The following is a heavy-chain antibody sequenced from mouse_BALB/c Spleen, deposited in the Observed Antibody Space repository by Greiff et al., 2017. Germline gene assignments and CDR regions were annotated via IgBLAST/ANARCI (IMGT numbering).Heavy chain of an antibody. J-gene: IGHJ2*01. CDR3: ARGVYYGSQYYFDY. Sequence: VKLMESGPGLVAPSQSLSITCTVSGFSLTGYGVNWVRQPPGKGLEWLGMIWGDGSTDYNSALKSRLSISKDNSKSQVFLKMNSLQTDDTARYYCARGVYYGSQYYFDYWGQGTTLTVSS. CDR2: IWGDGST. D-gene: IGHD1-1*01. V-gene: IGHV2-6-7*01. CDR1: GFSLTGYG.